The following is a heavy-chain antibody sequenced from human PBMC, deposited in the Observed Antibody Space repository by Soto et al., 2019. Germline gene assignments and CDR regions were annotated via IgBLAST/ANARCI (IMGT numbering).Heavy chain of an antibody. CDR3: AHRRGGSYLVH. D-gene: IGHD2-15*01. Sequence: SGPTLVNPTQTLTLTCSFSGFSLRTSEVGVAWIRQPPGKALEWLALIYWDDDKRYSPSPKSRLTITKDTSKNQVVLTMTNVDPVDTATYYCAHRRGGSYLVHWGQGALVTVSS. V-gene: IGHV2-5*02. CDR1: GFSLRTSEVG. CDR2: IYWDDDK. J-gene: IGHJ1*01.